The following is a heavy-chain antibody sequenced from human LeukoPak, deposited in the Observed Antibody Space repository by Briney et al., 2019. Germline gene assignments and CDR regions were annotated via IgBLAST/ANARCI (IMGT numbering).Heavy chain of an antibody. Sequence: GGSLRLSCAASGFTFSDYYMSWIRQAPGKGLEWVSYISSSGSTKYYADSVKGRFTISRDNAKNSLYLQMNSLRTEDTAVYYCAKTGYSSSWYAYWGQGTLVTVSS. V-gene: IGHV3-11*04. J-gene: IGHJ4*02. CDR3: AKTGYSSSWYAY. CDR2: ISSSGSTK. D-gene: IGHD6-13*01. CDR1: GFTFSDYY.